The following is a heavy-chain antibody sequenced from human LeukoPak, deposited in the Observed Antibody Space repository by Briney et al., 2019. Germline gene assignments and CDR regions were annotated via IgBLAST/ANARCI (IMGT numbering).Heavy chain of an antibody. CDR1: GFTFSSYA. Sequence: PGGSLRLSCAASGFTFSSYAMNWVRQAPGKGLEWVSVIYSGGSTYYADSVKGRFTISRDNSKNTLYLQMNSLRAEDTAVYYCARDLELELRGLWFDPWGQGTLVTVSS. V-gene: IGHV3-66*01. CDR2: IYSGGST. CDR3: ARDLELELRGLWFDP. D-gene: IGHD1-7*01. J-gene: IGHJ5*02.